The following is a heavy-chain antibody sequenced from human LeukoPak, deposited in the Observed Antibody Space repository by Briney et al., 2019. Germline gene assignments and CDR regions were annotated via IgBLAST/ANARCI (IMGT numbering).Heavy chain of an antibody. Sequence: PGGSLRLSCAASGFNVSSNYMSWVRQAPGKGLEWVSVIYSGGSTYYADSVKGRFTISRDNSKNTLNLQMNSLRDEDTAVYYCARDRAYDSSGYYYFDHWGQGTLVTVSS. J-gene: IGHJ4*02. D-gene: IGHD3-22*01. CDR3: ARDRAYDSSGYYYFDH. V-gene: IGHV3-53*01. CDR2: IYSGGST. CDR1: GFNVSSNY.